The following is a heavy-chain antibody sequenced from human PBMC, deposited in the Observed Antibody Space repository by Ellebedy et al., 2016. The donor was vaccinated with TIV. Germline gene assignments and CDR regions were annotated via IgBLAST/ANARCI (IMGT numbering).Heavy chain of an antibody. V-gene: IGHV3-30*18. CDR3: AKSRVGVSSEFDS. Sequence: GESLKISCAASGFTFSTYAMHWVRQAPGKGLEWVAVISHDGNSQYYLDSVKGRFTISRDNSRSTVFLQMNSLMTEDTALYHCAKSRVGVSSEFDSWGQGTLVTVSS. CDR2: ISHDGNSQ. J-gene: IGHJ4*02. D-gene: IGHD1-26*01. CDR1: GFTFSTYA.